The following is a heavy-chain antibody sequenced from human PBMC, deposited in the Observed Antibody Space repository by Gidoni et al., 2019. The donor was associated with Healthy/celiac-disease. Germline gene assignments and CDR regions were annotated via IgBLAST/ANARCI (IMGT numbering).Heavy chain of an antibody. CDR3: ARGHSSSSSYYYYMDV. Sequence: QVQLLQSGSEVKKPGASVTVSCKAAVYNFTIYDLNWVRQATGQGLEWMGWMNPNSGNTGYAQKFQGRVTMTRNTSISTAYMELSSLRSEDTAVYYCARGHSSSSSYYYYMDVWGKGTTVTVSS. CDR2: MNPNSGNT. D-gene: IGHD6-13*01. V-gene: IGHV1-8*01. J-gene: IGHJ6*03. CDR1: VYNFTIYD.